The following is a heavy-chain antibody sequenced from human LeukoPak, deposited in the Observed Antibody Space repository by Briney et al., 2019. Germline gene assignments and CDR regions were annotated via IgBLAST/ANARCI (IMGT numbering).Heavy chain of an antibody. CDR3: ARDTAIALPAR. Sequence: GESLKISWKGSGYSFTSYGISWVRQMPGKGLEWMGGIDASDSYTNYSPSFQGHVTISADKSISTAYLQWSSLKASDTAMYYCARDTAIALPARWGQGTLVTVPS. CDR2: IDASDSYT. J-gene: IGHJ4*02. CDR1: GYSFTSYG. D-gene: IGHD5-18*01. V-gene: IGHV5-10-1*01.